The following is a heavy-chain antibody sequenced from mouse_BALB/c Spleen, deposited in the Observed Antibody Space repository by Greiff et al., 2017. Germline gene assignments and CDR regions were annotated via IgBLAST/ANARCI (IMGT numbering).Heavy chain of an antibody. CDR3: ARYDYDGFAY. CDR1: GYSITSDYA. V-gene: IGHV3-6*02. J-gene: IGHJ3*01. Sequence: EVKLVESGPGLVKPSQSLSLTCTVTGYSITSDYAWNWIRQFPGNKLEWMGYISYDGSNNYNPSLKNRISITRDTSKNQFFLKLNSVTTEDTATYYCARYDYDGFAYWGQGTLVTVSA. CDR2: ISYDGSN. D-gene: IGHD2-4*01.